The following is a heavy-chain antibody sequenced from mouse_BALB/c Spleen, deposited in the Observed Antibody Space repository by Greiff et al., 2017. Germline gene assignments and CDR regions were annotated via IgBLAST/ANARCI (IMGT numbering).Heavy chain of an antibody. CDR2: IDPANGNT. CDR1: GFNIKDTY. D-gene: IGHD1-1*01. V-gene: IGHV14-3*02. Sequence: EVQLQQSGAELVKPGASVKLSCTASGFNIKDTYMHWVKQRPEQGLEWIGRIDPANGNTKYDPKFQGKATITADKSSNTAYLQLSSLTSEDTAVDYCAITTVVAKGFDYWGQGTTLTVSS. J-gene: IGHJ2*01. CDR3: AITTVVAKGFDY.